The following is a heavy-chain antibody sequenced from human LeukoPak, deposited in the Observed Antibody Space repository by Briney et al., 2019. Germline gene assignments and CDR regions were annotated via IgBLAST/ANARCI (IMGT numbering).Heavy chain of an antibody. V-gene: IGHV1-69-2*01. Sequence: ASVKVSCKVSGYTFTDYYMHWVQQAPGKGLEWVGLVDPEDGETIYAEKFQGRVTITADTSTDTAYMELSSLRSEDTAVYYCVKSTSEWLRLGGYFDYWGQGTLVTVSS. CDR3: VKSTSEWLRLGGYFDY. J-gene: IGHJ4*02. CDR2: VDPEDGET. D-gene: IGHD5-12*01. CDR1: GYTFTDYY.